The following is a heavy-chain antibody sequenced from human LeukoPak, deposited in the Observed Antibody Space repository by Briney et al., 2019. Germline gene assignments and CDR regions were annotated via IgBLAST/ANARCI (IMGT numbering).Heavy chain of an antibody. CDR1: GFTSSDYW. J-gene: IGHJ6*04. Sequence: GGSLRLSCAASGFTSSDYWMQWVCQAPGKWLEWVANIKQDGSEKNYLASVKARFTISTDNAKNPLYLKMNSLRAEHTALYYCARVISSSSRRWSYYYYGMDVWGEGTTVTVSS. CDR2: IKQDGSEK. CDR3: ARVISSSSRRWSYYYYGMDV. D-gene: IGHD6-6*01. V-gene: IGHV3-7*01.